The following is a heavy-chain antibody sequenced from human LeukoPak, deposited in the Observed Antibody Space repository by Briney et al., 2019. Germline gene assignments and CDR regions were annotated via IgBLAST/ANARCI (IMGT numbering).Heavy chain of an antibody. V-gene: IGHV3-23*01. CDR1: GPTFSKYI. J-gene: IGHJ3*02. Sequence: GGSLRLSCAVSGPTFSKYIMSWVRQAPGKGLEWVSAISGSGGSTYYADSVKGRFTISRDNSKNTLYLQMNSLRAEDTAVYYCAGDFWSGYYRINAFDIWGQGTMVTVSS. D-gene: IGHD3-3*01. CDR2: ISGSGGST. CDR3: AGDFWSGYYRINAFDI.